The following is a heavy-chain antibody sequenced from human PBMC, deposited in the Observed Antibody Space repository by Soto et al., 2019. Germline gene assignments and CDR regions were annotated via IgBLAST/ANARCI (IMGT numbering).Heavy chain of an antibody. D-gene: IGHD1-26*01. Sequence: PGGSLRLSCAASRFTLSSDGIHWVRQAPGKGLEWVAVISYDGSNKYYADSVKGRFTISRHNFKNTLYLQMNSQRAEDTAVYYCAKGLHWELPSFFDFRGQGTL. J-gene: IGHJ4*02. V-gene: IGHV3-30*18. CDR3: AKGLHWELPSFFDF. CDR1: RFTLSSDG. CDR2: ISYDGSNK.